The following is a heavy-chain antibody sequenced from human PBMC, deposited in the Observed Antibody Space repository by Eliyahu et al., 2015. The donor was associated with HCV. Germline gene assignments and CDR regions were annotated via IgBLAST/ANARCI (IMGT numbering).Heavy chain of an antibody. Sequence: QVQLQESGPGLVKPSETLSLTCTVSGGXXTTYYWSWIRQPPGKGLGGIGYIHYSGSTNSNPSLKSRVTISIDTSKNQFSLNLTSVTAADTAMYYCASGGGGIAVTGTGGWFDPWGQGTLVTVSS. CDR1: GGXXTTYY. J-gene: IGHJ5*02. V-gene: IGHV4-59*01. CDR2: IHYSGST. CDR3: ASGGGGIAVTGTGGWFDP. D-gene: IGHD6-19*01.